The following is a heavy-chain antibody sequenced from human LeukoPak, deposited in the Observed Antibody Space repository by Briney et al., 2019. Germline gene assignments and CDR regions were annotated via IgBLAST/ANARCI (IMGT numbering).Heavy chain of an antibody. J-gene: IGHJ5*02. V-gene: IGHV4-59*01. CDR3: AVGGFGELRFDP. Sequence: SETLSLTCTVSGGSISSYYWSWIRQPPGKGLEWIGYIYYSGSTNYIPSLKSRVTISVDTSKNQFSLKLSSVTAADTAVYYCAVGGFGELRFDPWGQGTLVTVSS. D-gene: IGHD3-10*01. CDR1: GGSISSYY. CDR2: IYYSGST.